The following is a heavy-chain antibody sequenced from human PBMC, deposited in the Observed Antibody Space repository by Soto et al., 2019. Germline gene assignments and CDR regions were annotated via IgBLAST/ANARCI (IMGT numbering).Heavy chain of an antibody. CDR2: IYYSGST. Sequence: SETLSLTCTVSGGSISSYYWSLIRQPPGKGLEWIGYIYYSGSTNYNPSLKSRVTISVDTSKNQFSLKLSSVTAADTAVYYCARDISASENWFDPWGQGTLVTVS. V-gene: IGHV4-59*01. J-gene: IGHJ5*02. CDR3: ARDISASENWFDP. CDR1: GGSISSYY.